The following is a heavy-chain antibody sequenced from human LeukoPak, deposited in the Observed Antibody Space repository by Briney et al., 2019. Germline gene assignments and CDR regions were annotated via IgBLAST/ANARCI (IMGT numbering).Heavy chain of an antibody. J-gene: IGHJ4*02. V-gene: IGHV1-2*02. CDR3: ARDSYDYVWGSYRPFDY. CDR2: INPNSGGT. Sequence: GASVKVSCKASGYTFTGYYMHWVRQAPGQGLEWMGWINPNSGGTNYAQKFQGRVTMTRDTSISTAYMELSRLRSDDTAVYYCARDSYDYVWGSYRPFDYWGQGTLVTVSS. CDR1: GYTFTGYY. D-gene: IGHD3-16*02.